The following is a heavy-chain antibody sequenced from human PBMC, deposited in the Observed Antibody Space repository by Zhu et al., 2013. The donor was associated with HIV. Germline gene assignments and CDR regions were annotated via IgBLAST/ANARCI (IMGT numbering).Heavy chain of an antibody. CDR2: IIPIFGTA. J-gene: IGHJ6*02. Sequence: QVQLVQSGAEVKKPGASVKVSCKASGGTFSSYAISWVRQAPGQGLEWMGGIIPIFGTANYAQKFQGRVTITADKSTSTAYMELSSLRSEDTAVYYCARARGDCSSTSCYVIQGYYYYGMDVWGQGTTVTVSS. V-gene: IGHV1-69*06. CDR1: GGTFSSYA. CDR3: ARARGDCSSTSCYVIQGYYYYGMDV. D-gene: IGHD2-2*01.